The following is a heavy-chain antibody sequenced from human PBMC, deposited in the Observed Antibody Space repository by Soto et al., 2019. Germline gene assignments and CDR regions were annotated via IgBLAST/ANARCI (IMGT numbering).Heavy chain of an antibody. CDR3: AHRRSMPNACDI. CDR1: GFALSTSGVG. Sequence: QITLKESGPTLVKPTQTLTLTCTFSGFALSTSGVGVGWIRQPPGKALEWLALIYWDDDKRYSPSLKSRLTITKDPSKNQVVLTMTNMDPVDTATYYCAHRRSMPNACDIWGQGTMVTVSS. J-gene: IGHJ3*02. D-gene: IGHD2-2*01. V-gene: IGHV2-5*02. CDR2: IYWDDDK.